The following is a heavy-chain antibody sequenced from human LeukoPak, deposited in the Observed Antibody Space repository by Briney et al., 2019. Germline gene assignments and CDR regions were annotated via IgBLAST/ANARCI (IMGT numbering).Heavy chain of an antibody. CDR3: ARGVSRSLLLRVY. V-gene: IGHV4-39*07. CDR2: IYYSGST. D-gene: IGHD3-22*01. Sequence: PSETLSLTCTVSGGSISSSSYYWGWIRQPPGKGLERIGSIYYSGSTYYNPSLKSRVTISVDTSKNQFSLKLSSVTAADTAVYYCARGVSRSLLLRVYWGQGTLVTVSS. J-gene: IGHJ4*02. CDR1: GGSISSSSYY.